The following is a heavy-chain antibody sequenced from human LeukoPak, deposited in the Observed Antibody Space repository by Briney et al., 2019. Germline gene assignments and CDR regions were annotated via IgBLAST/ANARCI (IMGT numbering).Heavy chain of an antibody. CDR1: GFTFSNAW. J-gene: IGHJ4*01. Sequence: GGSLRLSCAASGFTFSNAWMRWVRQAPGKGLEWVGRIKSKSAGGTAEYGAPVRGRFSISRDDSKNTLYLQMNSLKSGGTALYYCSTYDSSGFYSRYWGHGTLLTVSS. V-gene: IGHV3-15*01. CDR2: IKSKSAGGTA. D-gene: IGHD3-22*01. CDR3: STYDSSGFYSRY.